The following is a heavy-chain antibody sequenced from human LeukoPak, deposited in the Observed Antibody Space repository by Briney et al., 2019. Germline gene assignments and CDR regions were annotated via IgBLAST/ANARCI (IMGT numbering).Heavy chain of an antibody. D-gene: IGHD2-21*02. CDR1: GFTFSRYS. CDR3: ARGGDTAETTFDY. CDR2: ITSSSSYI. Sequence: PGGSLRLSCAASGFTFSRYSMNWVRQAPGKGLEWVSSITSSSSYIYYADSVKGRFTISRDNAKTSLYLQMNSLRAEDTAVYYCARGGDTAETTFDYWGQGTLVTVSS. J-gene: IGHJ4*02. V-gene: IGHV3-21*01.